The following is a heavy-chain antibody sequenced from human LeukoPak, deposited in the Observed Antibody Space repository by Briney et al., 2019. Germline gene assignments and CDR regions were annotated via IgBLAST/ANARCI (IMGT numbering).Heavy chain of an antibody. D-gene: IGHD3-16*02. Sequence: ASVKVSCKASGYTFTSYGISWVRQAPGQGLEWMGWISAYNGNTNYAQKLQGRVTMTTDTSTSTAYMELRSLRSDDTAVYYCARAPETITFGGVIVMDGMDVWGQGTTVTVSS. CDR1: GYTFTSYG. CDR3: ARAPETITFGGVIVMDGMDV. V-gene: IGHV1-18*01. CDR2: ISAYNGNT. J-gene: IGHJ6*02.